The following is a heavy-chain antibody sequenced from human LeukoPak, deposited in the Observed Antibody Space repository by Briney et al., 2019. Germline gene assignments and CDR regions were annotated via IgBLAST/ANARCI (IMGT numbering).Heavy chain of an antibody. V-gene: IGHV4-4*07. CDR1: GGSISSYY. D-gene: IGHD2-21*02. CDR3: AREKAAYCGGDCHSFDY. J-gene: IGHJ4*02. Sequence: PSETLSLTCTVSGGSISSYYWSWIRQPAGKGLEWIGRIYTSGSTNYNPSLKSRVTMSVDTSKNQFSLKLSSVTAADTAVYYCAREKAAYCGGDCHSFDYWGQGTLVTVSS. CDR2: IYTSGST.